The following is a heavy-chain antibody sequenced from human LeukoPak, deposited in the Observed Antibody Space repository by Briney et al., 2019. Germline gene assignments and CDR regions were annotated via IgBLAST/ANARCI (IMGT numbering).Heavy chain of an antibody. CDR3: ARVFYSGHDWGKVPDY. CDR2: INPNSGGT. J-gene: IGHJ4*02. CDR1: GYTFTGYY. Sequence: EASVKVSCKASGYTFTGYYMHWVRQAPGQGLEWMGWINPNSGGTNYAQKFQGRVTMTRDTSISTAYMELSRLRSDDTAVYYCARVFYSGHDWGKVPDYWGQGTLVTVSS. V-gene: IGHV1-2*02. D-gene: IGHD5-12*01.